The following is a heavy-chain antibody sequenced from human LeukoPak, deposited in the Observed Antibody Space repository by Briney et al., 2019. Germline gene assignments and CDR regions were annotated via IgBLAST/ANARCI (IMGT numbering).Heavy chain of an antibody. CDR1: GFTFSSYA. CDR2: ISGSGAST. CDR3: ARTYSSSSDY. D-gene: IGHD6-13*01. Sequence: GGSLRLSCAASGFTFSSYAMSWVRQAPGKGLEWVSAISGSGASTYSADSVKGRFTISRDNAKNSLYLQMNSLRAEDTAVYYCARTYSSSSDYWGQGTQVTVSS. V-gene: IGHV3-23*01. J-gene: IGHJ4*02.